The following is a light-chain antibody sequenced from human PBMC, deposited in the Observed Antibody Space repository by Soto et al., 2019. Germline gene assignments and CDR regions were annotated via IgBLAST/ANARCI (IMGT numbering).Light chain of an antibody. V-gene: IGKV3-20*01. Sequence: EIVLTQSPGTLSLSTGERATLSCRASESVRSSYLAWYRQKPGQAPRLLIYGASSRATGIPDRFSGSGSGTDFTLTISRLEPEDFAVYYCQQYGTTPLYTFGQGTKLEIK. J-gene: IGKJ2*01. CDR2: GAS. CDR1: ESVRSSY. CDR3: QQYGTTPLYT.